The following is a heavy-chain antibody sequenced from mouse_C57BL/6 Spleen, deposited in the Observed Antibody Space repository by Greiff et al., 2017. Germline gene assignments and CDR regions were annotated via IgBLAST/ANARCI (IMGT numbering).Heavy chain of an antibody. CDR1: GYTFTGYW. CDR2: ILPGSGST. J-gene: IGHJ2*01. V-gene: IGHV1-9*01. D-gene: IGHD4-1*01. Sequence: QVQLQQPGAELMKPGASVKLSCKATGYTFTGYWIEWVKQRPGHGLEWIGEILPGSGSTNYNEKFKGKATFTADTSSNTAYMQLSSLTTEDSAIYYCARSSYRWDQRYYFDDWGQGTTLTVAS. CDR3: ARSSYRWDQRYYFDD.